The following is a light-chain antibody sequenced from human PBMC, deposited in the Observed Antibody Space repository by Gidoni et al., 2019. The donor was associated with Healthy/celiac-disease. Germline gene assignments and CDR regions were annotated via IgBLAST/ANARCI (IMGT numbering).Light chain of an antibody. J-gene: IGKJ2*01. Sequence: DIERTQSQDELAVFLGERATINCKSSQSVLYSSNNKNYLAWYQQKPGQPPKLLIYWASTLESGVPDRFSGSGSGTDFTLTISSLQAEDVAVYYCQQYYSTPYTFGQGTKLEIK. V-gene: IGKV4-1*01. CDR2: WAS. CDR1: QSVLYSSNNKNY. CDR3: QQYYSTPYT.